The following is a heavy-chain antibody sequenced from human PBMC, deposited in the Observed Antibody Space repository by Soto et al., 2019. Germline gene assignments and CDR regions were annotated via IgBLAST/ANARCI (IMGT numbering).Heavy chain of an antibody. V-gene: IGHV1-8*02. CDR1: GYTFTGYY. J-gene: IGHJ6*02. CDR3: ARGQSFVGYSSSYYGMDV. CDR2: MNPNSGGT. Sequence: ASVKVSCKASGYTFTGYYMHWVRQAPGQGLEWMGWMNPNSGGTDYAQKFQGRVTMTRNTSISTAYMELSSLRSEDTAVYCCARGQSFVGYSSSYYGMDVWGQGTTVTSP. D-gene: IGHD6-6*01.